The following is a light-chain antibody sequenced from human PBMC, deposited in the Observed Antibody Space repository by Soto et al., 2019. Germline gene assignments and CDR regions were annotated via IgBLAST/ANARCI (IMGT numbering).Light chain of an antibody. CDR1: QNIYIN. Sequence: DIQMTQTPLSLSASVGERVTITCRASQNIYINLNWYQQKPGKAPQLLIYAASTLQSGVPSRFSGSGSGTDFALAISSLQPEDSATYYCQPKYGTLTFGGGTKVQI. J-gene: IGKJ4*01. V-gene: IGKV1-39*01. CDR2: AAS. CDR3: QPKYGTLT.